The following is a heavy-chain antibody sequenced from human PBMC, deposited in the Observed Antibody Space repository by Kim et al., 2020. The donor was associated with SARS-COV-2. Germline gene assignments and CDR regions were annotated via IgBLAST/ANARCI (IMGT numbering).Heavy chain of an antibody. D-gene: IGHD2-15*01. J-gene: IGHJ3*02. Sequence: SVKVSCRGSGGSASTLPITWVRRAPGRGLEWLGGIVPRFGDPNYAQNFQGRVTITADATTDTAFLDLSGLTSADTAMYFCAREAEGGSRRDAFDMWGQGTMITVST. CDR3: AREAEGGSRRDAFDM. CDR2: IVPRFGDP. CDR1: GGSASTLP. V-gene: IGHV1-69*13.